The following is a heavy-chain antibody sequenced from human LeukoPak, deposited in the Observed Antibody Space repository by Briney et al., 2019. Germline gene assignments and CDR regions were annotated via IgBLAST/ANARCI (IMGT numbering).Heavy chain of an antibody. Sequence: GGSLRLSCTASGFTFNGYSMNWIRQAPGKGLEWVSSISTSSSYIYYADSVKGRFTISRNNPKNSLYLQMNSLRAGDTAVYYCARNRGDPSYFDYWGQGTLVTVSS. CDR1: GFTFNGYS. D-gene: IGHD4-17*01. CDR2: ISTSSSYI. CDR3: ARNRGDPSYFDY. J-gene: IGHJ4*02. V-gene: IGHV3-21*01.